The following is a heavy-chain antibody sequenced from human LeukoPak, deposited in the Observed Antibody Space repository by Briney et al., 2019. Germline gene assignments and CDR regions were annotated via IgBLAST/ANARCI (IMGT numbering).Heavy chain of an antibody. CDR1: GSTFTNAW. J-gene: IGHJ4*02. D-gene: IGHD1-26*01. V-gene: IGHV3-15*01. CDR3: NIDVPGGSYPFDY. CDR2: IKSKGDGGTT. Sequence: PGGSLRLSCAAFGSTFTNAWMSWVRQAPGKGLEWVGHIKSKGDGGTTSYAAPVQGRFTILRGDSKNTLYLQMNSLKTEDTAVYYCNIDVPGGSYPFDYWGQGTLVTVSS.